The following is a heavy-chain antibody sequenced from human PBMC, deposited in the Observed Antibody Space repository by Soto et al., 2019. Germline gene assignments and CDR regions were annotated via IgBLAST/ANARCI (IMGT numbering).Heavy chain of an antibody. V-gene: IGHV4-59*01. J-gene: IGHJ4*02. CDR3: ARLGSRSSYYFDY. D-gene: IGHD6-6*01. CDR2: IYYSGST. Sequence: SGTLSLTCTVSGGSISSYYWSWIRQPPGKGLEWIGYIYYSGSTNYNPSLKSRVTISVDTSKNQYSLKLSSVTAADTAVYYCARLGSRSSYYFDYWGQGTLVTVSS. CDR1: GGSISSYY.